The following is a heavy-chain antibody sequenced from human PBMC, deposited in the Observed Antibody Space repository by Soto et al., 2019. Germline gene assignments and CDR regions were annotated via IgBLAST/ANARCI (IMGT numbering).Heavy chain of an antibody. CDR2: IGGSGGYK. V-gene: IGHV3-23*01. D-gene: IGHD6-13*01. CDR1: GFFFSSYA. Sequence: GGSLRLSCAASGFFFSSYAMSWVRQAPGKGLEWVSGIGGSGGYKSYADSVKGRFTISRDNSKNTLYLQMESLGAEDTAVYYCAKDAAMVSSTFNYFDYWGQGTLITVSS. CDR3: AKDAAMVSSTFNYFDY. J-gene: IGHJ4*02.